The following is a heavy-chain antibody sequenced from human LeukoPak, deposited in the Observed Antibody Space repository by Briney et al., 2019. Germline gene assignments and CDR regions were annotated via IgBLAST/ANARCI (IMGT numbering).Heavy chain of an antibody. J-gene: IGHJ4*02. CDR3: ARGKYQLLPGY. D-gene: IGHD2-2*01. CDR1: GFTFSSYD. Sequence: PGGSLRLSCAASGFTFSSYDMHWVRQATGKGLEWVSAIGTAGDTYYPGSVKGRFTISRENAKNSLYLQTNSLRAGDTAVYYCARGKYQLLPGYWGQGTLVTVSS. CDR2: IGTAGDT. V-gene: IGHV3-13*04.